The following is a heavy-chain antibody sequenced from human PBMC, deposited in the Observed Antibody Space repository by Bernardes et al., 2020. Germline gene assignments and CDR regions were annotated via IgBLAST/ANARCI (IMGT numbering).Heavy chain of an antibody. Sequence: GGSLRLSCAASGFSVSDNYMGWVRQAPGKGLEWVSILYSAGAALYADSAEGRFTISRDNANNTLYLQMNSLRAEDTAVYYCATREVARIYYYYGMDVWGKGTTVTVSS. V-gene: IGHV3-53*01. CDR1: GFSVSDNY. D-gene: IGHD1-26*01. CDR3: ATREVARIYYYYGMDV. J-gene: IGHJ6*04. CDR2: LYSAGAA.